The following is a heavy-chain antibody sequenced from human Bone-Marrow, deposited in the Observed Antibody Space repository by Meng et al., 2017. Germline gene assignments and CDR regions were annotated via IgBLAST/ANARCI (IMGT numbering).Heavy chain of an antibody. D-gene: IGHD3-16*01. CDR2: VYYSGIT. V-gene: IGHV4-39*07. J-gene: IGHJ5*02. CDR3: ARDLWELRYKAPIDP. CDR1: GVSSSSGRCY. Sequence: QLRLKALGPGLLKTSETLSLPCAGSGVSSSSGRCYWNWIRQAPGKGLEWIGSVYYSGITYYNPSLESRVTISVDTSKNQFSRKLSSVTAADTAVYYCARDLWELRYKAPIDPWGQGILVTVSS.